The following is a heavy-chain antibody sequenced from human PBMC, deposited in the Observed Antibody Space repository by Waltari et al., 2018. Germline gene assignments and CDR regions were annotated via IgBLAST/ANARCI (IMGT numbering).Heavy chain of an antibody. D-gene: IGHD2-21*02. CDR3: ARDSHNYSVFGDDWTGRQNAYYFYGLDV. CDR2: INPTRDST. J-gene: IGHJ6*02. V-gene: IGHV1-46*01. Sequence: QGLEWMGIINPTRDSTRYAQRFQGRVTMTRDTSTGTFYMELSSLTSEDTAVYYCARDSHNYSVFGDDWTGRQNAYYFYGLDVWGRGTTVTVSS.